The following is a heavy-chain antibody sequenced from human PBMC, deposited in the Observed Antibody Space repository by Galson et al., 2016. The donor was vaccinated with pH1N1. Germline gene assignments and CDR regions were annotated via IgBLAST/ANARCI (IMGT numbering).Heavy chain of an antibody. CDR3: ARGPIGGPRWAFDL. D-gene: IGHD2-15*01. CDR1: GYSFTSYG. V-gene: IGHV1-18*01. CDR2: TSAFNGDT. J-gene: IGHJ3*01. Sequence: SVKVSCKASGYSFTSYGITWVRQAPGQGLEWMGWTSAFNGDTKHAQTFQDRVTLTIDTSTSTAYMELSSLRADDTALYYCARGPIGGPRWAFDLWGQGTLVTVSS.